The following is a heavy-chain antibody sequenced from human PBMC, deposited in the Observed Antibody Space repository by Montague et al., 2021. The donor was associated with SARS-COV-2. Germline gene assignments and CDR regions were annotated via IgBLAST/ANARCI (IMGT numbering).Heavy chain of an antibody. Sequence: SETLSLTCTVSGGSISSYYWSWIRQPPGKGLEWIGYSYYSGSTNYNPSLKSRVTISVDTSKNQFSLKLSSVTAADTAVYYCASAHWDNYDSSGWRFDPWGQGTLVTVSS. CDR2: SYYSGST. CDR1: GGSISSYY. CDR3: ASAHWDNYDSSGWRFDP. J-gene: IGHJ5*02. V-gene: IGHV4-59*01. D-gene: IGHD3-22*01.